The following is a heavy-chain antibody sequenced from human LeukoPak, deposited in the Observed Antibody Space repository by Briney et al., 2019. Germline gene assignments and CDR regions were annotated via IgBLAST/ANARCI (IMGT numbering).Heavy chain of an antibody. CDR1: GFTFSSYW. CDR2: INSDGSST. CDR3: ARGQGYGSGNPYYYYMDV. Sequence: GGSLRLSCAASGFTFSSYWMHWVRQAPGKGLVWVSRINSDGSSTSYADSVKGRFTISRDNAKNTLYLQMNSLRAEDTAVYYCARGQGYGSGNPYYYYMDVWGKGTTVTVSS. V-gene: IGHV3-74*01. D-gene: IGHD3-10*01. J-gene: IGHJ6*03.